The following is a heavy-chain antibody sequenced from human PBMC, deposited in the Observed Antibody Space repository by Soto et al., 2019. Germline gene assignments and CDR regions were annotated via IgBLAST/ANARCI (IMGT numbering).Heavy chain of an antibody. D-gene: IGHD3-16*02. CDR1: GGSISSGGYY. CDR2: IYYSGST. CDR3: ARLKTTGYVWGSYRYNGTYGMDV. J-gene: IGHJ6*02. V-gene: IGHV4-31*03. Sequence: QVQLQESGPGLVKPSQTLSLTCTVSGGSISSGGYYWSWIRQHPGKGLEWIGYIYYSGSTYYNPSLKSRVTISVDTSKNQFSLKLSSVTAADTAVYYCARLKTTGYVWGSYRYNGTYGMDVWGQGTTVTVSS.